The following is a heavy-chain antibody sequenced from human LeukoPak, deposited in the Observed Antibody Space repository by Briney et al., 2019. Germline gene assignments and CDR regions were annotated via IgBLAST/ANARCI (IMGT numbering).Heavy chain of an antibody. D-gene: IGHD5-18*01. J-gene: IGHJ4*02. CDR1: GFTVSSNY. CDR3: ARDSAGYSYGSDY. V-gene: IGHV3-53*01. CDR2: IYSGGST. Sequence: WGSLRLSCAASGFTVSSNYMSWVRQAPGKGLEWVSVIYSGGSTYYADSVKGRFTISRDNSKNTLYLQMNSLRAEDTAVYYCARDSAGYSYGSDYWGQGTLVTVSS.